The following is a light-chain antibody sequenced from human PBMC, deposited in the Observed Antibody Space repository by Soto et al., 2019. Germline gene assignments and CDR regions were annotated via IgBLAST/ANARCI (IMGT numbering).Light chain of an antibody. CDR1: QSVSSN. Sequence: EIVMTQSPATLSVSPGERATFSCRASQSVSSNLAWYQQKPGQAPRLLIYGASTRATGIPARFSGSGSGTEFTLTISSLQSEEFAVYYCQQYHNWTITFGQGTRLEI. V-gene: IGKV3-15*01. CDR3: QQYHNWTIT. CDR2: GAS. J-gene: IGKJ5*01.